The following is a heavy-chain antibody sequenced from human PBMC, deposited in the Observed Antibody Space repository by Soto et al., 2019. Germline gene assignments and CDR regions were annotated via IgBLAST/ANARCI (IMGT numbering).Heavy chain of an antibody. CDR1: GLTFGNSW. V-gene: IGHV3-74*01. D-gene: IGHD3-3*01. Sequence: GGPLRLPWAASGLTFGNSWIHRFGQPPGKGLLWVSRINSDGSSTSYADSVKGRFTISRDNAKNTLYLQMNSLRAEDTAVYYCARDRDYDFWSGYPRNWFNPWGQGTLVTVSS. CDR2: INSDGSST. CDR3: ARDRDYDFWSGYPRNWFNP. J-gene: IGHJ5*02.